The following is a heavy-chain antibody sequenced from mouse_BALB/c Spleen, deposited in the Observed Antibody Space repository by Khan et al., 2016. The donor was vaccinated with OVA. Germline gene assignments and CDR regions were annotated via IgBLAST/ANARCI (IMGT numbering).Heavy chain of an antibody. V-gene: IGHV1-9*01. D-gene: IGHD2-14*01. CDR1: GYTFSSYW. CDR2: ILPGRGST. CDR3: ASGGRIGTGYFVV. Sequence: QVQLQQSGAELMKPGASVKLSCKATGYTFSSYWIEWVKQRPGHGLEWIGAILPGRGSTNYNEKFKGKATLTADTSSNTAYMQLSSLASEDSAVYDYASGGRIGTGYFVVWGAGTTVTVSS. J-gene: IGHJ1*01.